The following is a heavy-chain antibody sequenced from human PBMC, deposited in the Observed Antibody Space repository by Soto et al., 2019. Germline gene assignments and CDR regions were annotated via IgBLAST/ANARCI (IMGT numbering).Heavy chain of an antibody. CDR2: IYYSGST. D-gene: IGHD5-18*01. CDR1: GGSISSGDYY. J-gene: IGHJ4*02. Sequence: SETLSLTCTVSGGSISSGDYYWSWIRQPPGKGLEWIGYIYYSGSTYYNPSLKSRVTISVDTSKNQFSLKLSSVTAADTAVYYCPRATDFVDTAMAGGPYFDYWGQGTLVTVSS. CDR3: PRATDFVDTAMAGGPYFDY. V-gene: IGHV4-30-4*01.